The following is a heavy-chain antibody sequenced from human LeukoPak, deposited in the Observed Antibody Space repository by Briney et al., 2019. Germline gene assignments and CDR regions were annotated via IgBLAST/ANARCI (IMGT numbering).Heavy chain of an antibody. V-gene: IGHV1-69*05. Sequence: ASVKVSCKASGGTFSSYAISWVRQAPGQGLEWMGGIIPIFGTANYAQKFQGRVTITTDESTSTAYMELSSLRSEDTAVYYCARDIVEGDLDDYWGQGTLVTVSS. CDR3: ARDIVEGDLDDY. CDR1: GGTFSSYA. J-gene: IGHJ4*02. CDR2: IIPIFGTA. D-gene: IGHD2-15*01.